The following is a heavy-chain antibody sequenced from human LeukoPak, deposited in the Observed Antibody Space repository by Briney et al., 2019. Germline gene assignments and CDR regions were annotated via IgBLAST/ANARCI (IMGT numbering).Heavy chain of an antibody. CDR2: INPNSGGT. V-gene: IGHV1-2*02. J-gene: IGHJ4*02. CDR3: ARVLRVGNIAAPTAYFDY. D-gene: IGHD6-13*01. CDR1: GGTFSSYA. Sequence: GASVKVSCKASGGTFSSYAISWVRQAPGQGLEWVGWINPNSGGTNYSQKFQGRVTLTRDTSISTAYMELSRLRSDDTAAYYCARVLRVGNIAAPTAYFDYWGQGTLVTVSS.